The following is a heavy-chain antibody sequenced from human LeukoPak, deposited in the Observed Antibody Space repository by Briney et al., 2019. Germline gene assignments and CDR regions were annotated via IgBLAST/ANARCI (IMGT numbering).Heavy chain of an antibody. V-gene: IGHV3-23*01. D-gene: IGHD2-15*01. CDR2: ISGSGGSA. Sequence: PGGSLRLSCAASGFAFSTYDMGWVRQAPGKGLEWVSVISGSGGSAYYADSVKGRFTISGDNSKNTLYLQMNSLRAEDTAVYYCARDRDCSGGSCYVENFDYWGQGTLVTVSS. CDR3: ARDRDCSGGSCYVENFDY. CDR1: GFAFSTYD. J-gene: IGHJ4*02.